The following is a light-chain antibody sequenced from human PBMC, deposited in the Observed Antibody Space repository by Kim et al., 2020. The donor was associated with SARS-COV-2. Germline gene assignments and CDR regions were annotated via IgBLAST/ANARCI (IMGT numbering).Light chain of an antibody. CDR3: QSYDSNLSGWV. CDR2: ANI. J-gene: IGLJ3*02. CDR1: SANIGTGYD. Sequence: QRVTISLTGSSANIGTGYDVRWYQQLPGPAPQLLIYANINRPSGVADRFSGSRSGTSASLAITRLQADDEADYYCQSYDSNLSGWVFGGGTQLTVL. V-gene: IGLV1-40*01.